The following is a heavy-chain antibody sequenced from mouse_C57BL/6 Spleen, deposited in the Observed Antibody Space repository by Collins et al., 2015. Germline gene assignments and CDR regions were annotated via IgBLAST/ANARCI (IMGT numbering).Heavy chain of an antibody. J-gene: IGHJ1*01. Sequence: VIWGDGSTNYHSALISRLSISKDNSKSQVFLKLNSLQTDDTATYYCASSPWYFDVWGAGTTVTVSS. CDR3: ASSPWYFDV. V-gene: IGHV2-3*01. CDR2: IWGDGST.